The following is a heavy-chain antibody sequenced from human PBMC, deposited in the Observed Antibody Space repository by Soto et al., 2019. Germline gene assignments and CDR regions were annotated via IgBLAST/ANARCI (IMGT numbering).Heavy chain of an antibody. CDR2: IYHSGST. J-gene: IGHJ4*02. V-gene: IGHV4-30-2*01. CDR3: ARRTGSSTYYFDY. Sequence: SETLSLTCAVSGGSISSGGYSWSWIRQPPGKGLEWIGYIYHSGSTYYNPSLKSRVTISVDRSKNQFSLNLSSVTAADTAVYYCARRTGSSTYYFDYWGQGALVTVSS. CDR1: GGSISSGGYS. D-gene: IGHD6-6*01.